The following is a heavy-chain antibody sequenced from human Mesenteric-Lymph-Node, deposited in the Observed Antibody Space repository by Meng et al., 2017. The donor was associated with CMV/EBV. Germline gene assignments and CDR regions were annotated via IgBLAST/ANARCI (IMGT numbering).Heavy chain of an antibody. CDR1: GYTFTNYG. D-gene: IGHD3-10*01. CDR3: ARAGAYGSGSYVAFDY. V-gene: IGHV1-18*01. Sequence: SGYTFTNYGISWVRQAPGQGLEWMGWISGYNGNTNCAQKVQGRVTMTTDTSTSTAYMELRSLTSEDTAVYYCARAGAYGSGSYVAFDYWGQGTLVTVSS. J-gene: IGHJ4*02. CDR2: ISGYNGNT.